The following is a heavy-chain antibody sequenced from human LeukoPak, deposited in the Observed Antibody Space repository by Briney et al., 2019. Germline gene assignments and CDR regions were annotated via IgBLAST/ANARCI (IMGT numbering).Heavy chain of an antibody. CDR3: ARGPTNGQAFDY. J-gene: IGHJ4*02. D-gene: IGHD2-8*01. CDR1: GFTFSYSW. CDR2: IREDGSEK. Sequence: GGSLRLSCAAPGFTFSYSWMTLVRQAPGKGLEWVASIREDGSEKTPVDSVKGRFTISSDNAKNSLYLQMDSLRAEDTAVYYCARGPTNGQAFDYWGQGTLVSVSS. V-gene: IGHV3-7*01.